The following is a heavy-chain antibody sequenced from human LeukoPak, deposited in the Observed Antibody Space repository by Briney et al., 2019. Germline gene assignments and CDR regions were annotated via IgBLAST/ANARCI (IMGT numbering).Heavy chain of an antibody. V-gene: IGHV1-69*13. Sequence: SVKVSCKASGGTFSSYAISWVQQAPGQGLEWMGGIIPIFGTANYAQKFQGRVTITADESTSTAYMELSSLRSEDTAVYYCARDANSGWYYHFDYWGQGTLVTVSS. CDR2: IIPIFGTA. CDR3: ARDANSGWYYHFDY. J-gene: IGHJ4*02. CDR1: GGTFSSYA. D-gene: IGHD6-19*01.